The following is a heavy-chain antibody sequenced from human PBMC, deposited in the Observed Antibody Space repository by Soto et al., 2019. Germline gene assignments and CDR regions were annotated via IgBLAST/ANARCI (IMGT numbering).Heavy chain of an antibody. D-gene: IGHD3-22*01. CDR1: GYTFTNFG. Sequence: ASVKVSCKASGYTFTNFGISWVRQAPGQGLEWMGWINPNSGGTNYAQKFQGWVTMTRDTSISTAYMELSRLRSDDTAVYYCAILSFEYTGIAAAAHGWAYYDSSGSPQLYGMDVWGQGTTVTVSS. CDR2: INPNSGGT. CDR3: AILSFEYTGIAAAAHGWAYYDSSGSPQLYGMDV. V-gene: IGHV1-2*04. J-gene: IGHJ6*02.